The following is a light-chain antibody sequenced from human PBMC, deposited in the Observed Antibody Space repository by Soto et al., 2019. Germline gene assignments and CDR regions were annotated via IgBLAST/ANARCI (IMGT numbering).Light chain of an antibody. J-gene: IGLJ2*01. CDR3: CSYAGSNNVV. CDR1: SSDVGGYNY. CDR2: EVS. Sequence: QSALTQPPSASGSPGPSVTISCTGTSSDVGGYNYVSWYQQHPGKAPTLMIYEVSERPSGVPDRFSGSKSGNTASLTVSGLQAEDEADYYCCSYAGSNNVVFGGGTKLTVL. V-gene: IGLV2-8*01.